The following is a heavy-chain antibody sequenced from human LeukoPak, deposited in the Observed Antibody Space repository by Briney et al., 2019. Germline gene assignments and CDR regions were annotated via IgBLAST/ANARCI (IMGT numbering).Heavy chain of an antibody. V-gene: IGHV4-59*01. D-gene: IGHD1-26*01. Sequence: PETLSLTCSVSDGSINSYYWNWIRRPPGKGLEWIGYIYYNGNTNYSPSLKSRVTMSVDTSKNLFSLKVSSVTAADTAVYYCARGRSNYYGMDVWGQGTTVTVSS. CDR2: IYYNGNT. CDR1: DGSINSYY. CDR3: ARGRSNYYGMDV. J-gene: IGHJ6*02.